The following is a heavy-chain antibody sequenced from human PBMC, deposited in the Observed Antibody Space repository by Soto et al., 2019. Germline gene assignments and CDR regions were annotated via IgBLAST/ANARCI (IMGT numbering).Heavy chain of an antibody. V-gene: IGHV3-30-3*01. CDR2: ISYDGSNK. CDR1: GFTFSSNA. D-gene: IGHD3-16*01. CDR3: ARVFGGTGTTFDY. Sequence: QVQLVESGGSVVQPGRSLRLSCAASGFTFSSNAMHRVRQAPGKRLEWVAVISYDGSNKYYADSVKGRFTISRDNSKNTPYLQMNSLRAEDTAVYYCARVFGGTGTTFDYWGQGTLVTVSS. J-gene: IGHJ4*02.